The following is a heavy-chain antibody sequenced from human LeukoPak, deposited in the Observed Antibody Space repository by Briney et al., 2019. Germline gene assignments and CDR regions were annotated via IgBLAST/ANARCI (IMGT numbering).Heavy chain of an antibody. CDR1: GFTLSSYA. CDR3: AKDDLPWVTVAPLDY. V-gene: IGHV3-23*01. D-gene: IGHD4-23*01. J-gene: IGHJ4*02. CDR2: ISGSGGST. Sequence: GGSLRLSCAASGFTLSSYAMSWVRQAPGKGLEWVSAISGSGGSTYYADSVKGRFTISRDNSKNTLYLQMNSLRAEDTAVYYCAKDDLPWVTVAPLDYWGQGTLVTVSS.